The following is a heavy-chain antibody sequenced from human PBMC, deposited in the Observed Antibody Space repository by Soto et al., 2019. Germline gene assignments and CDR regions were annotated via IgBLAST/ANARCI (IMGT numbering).Heavy chain of an antibody. CDR2: INHSGST. V-gene: IGHV4-34*01. Sequence: QVQLQQWGAGLLKPSETLSLTCAVYGGSFSGYYWSWIRQPPGKGLEWIGEINHSGSTNYNPSLKRRVTISVDTSKNQFSLKLSSVTAADTAVYYCARAGKQWLVGSYYFDYWGQGTLVTVSS. J-gene: IGHJ4*02. D-gene: IGHD6-19*01. CDR1: GGSFSGYY. CDR3: ARAGKQWLVGSYYFDY.